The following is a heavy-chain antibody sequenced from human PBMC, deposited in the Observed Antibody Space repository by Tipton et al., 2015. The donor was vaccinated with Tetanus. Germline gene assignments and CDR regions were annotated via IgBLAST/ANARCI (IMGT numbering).Heavy chain of an antibody. Sequence: GLVKPSQTLSLTCAISGDSVSSNSAAWNWIRQSPSRGLEWLGRTYYRSKWYNDYAVSVKSRITINPDTSKNQFSLQLNSVTPEDTAVYYCAREGGSSSWFPLRYNWFDPWGQGTLVTVSS. CDR2: TYYRSKWYN. CDR3: AREGGSSSWFPLRYNWFDP. J-gene: IGHJ5*02. CDR1: GDSVSSNSAA. D-gene: IGHD6-13*01. V-gene: IGHV6-1*01.